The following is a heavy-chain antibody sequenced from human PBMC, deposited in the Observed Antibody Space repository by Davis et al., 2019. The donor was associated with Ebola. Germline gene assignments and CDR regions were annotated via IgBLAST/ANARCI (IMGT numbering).Heavy chain of an antibody. D-gene: IGHD3-16*01. CDR1: GFTFSSYW. CDR3: ARGPGGRSIFDY. CDR2: IYRGGDT. Sequence: GESLKISCAASGFTFSSYWMSWVRQAPGKGLEWVSVIYRGGDTYYADSVKGRFTISRDTSKNTVYLQMKSLRAEDTAVYYCARGPGGRSIFDYWGQGTLVTFSS. J-gene: IGHJ4*02. V-gene: IGHV3-53*01.